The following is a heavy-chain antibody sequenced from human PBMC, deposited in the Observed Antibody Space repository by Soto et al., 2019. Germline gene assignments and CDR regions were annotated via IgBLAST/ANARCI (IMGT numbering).Heavy chain of an antibody. CDR1: GFTLSNYA. D-gene: IGHD3-10*01. J-gene: IGHJ4*02. CDR2: ITGSGGST. CDR3: VRGSQDSYPGSRIFDF. V-gene: IGHV3-23*01. Sequence: PGGSLRLSCAASGFTLSNYAMSWVRQAPGQGLEWVSAITGSGGSTYYADSVKGRFTISRDTSQNTVYLQMNSLRAEDSAVYYCVRGSQDSYPGSRIFDFWGRGTLVTVSS.